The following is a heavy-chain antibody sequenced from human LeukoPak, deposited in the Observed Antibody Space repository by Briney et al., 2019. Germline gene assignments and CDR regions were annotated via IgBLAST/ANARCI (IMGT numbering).Heavy chain of an antibody. V-gene: IGHV3-33*01. Sequence: GGSLRLSCAASGFTFSSYGMHWVRQAPGKGLEWVAVIWDDGSQKYYADSVQGRFTISRDNSKNTLFLQMNSLRAEDTAVYYCARAGYCSGSSCYGMDVWGQGTTVTVSS. CDR1: GFTFSSYG. CDR2: IWDDGSQK. CDR3: ARAGYCSGSSCYGMDV. D-gene: IGHD2-15*01. J-gene: IGHJ6*02.